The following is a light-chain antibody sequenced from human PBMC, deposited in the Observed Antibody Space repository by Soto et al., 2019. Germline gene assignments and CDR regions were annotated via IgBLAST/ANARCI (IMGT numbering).Light chain of an antibody. J-gene: IGKJ4*01. Sequence: DIQMTQSPSSVSASVGDRVTITCRASQGIRSWLAWYQQKPGKAPKLLISSASTLQSGVPSRFSGSGAGTDFPLPISGLQPEDFATDYCQQSDTFPATVGGGTRVELK. CDR2: SAS. V-gene: IGKV1D-12*01. CDR3: QQSDTFPAT. CDR1: QGIRSW.